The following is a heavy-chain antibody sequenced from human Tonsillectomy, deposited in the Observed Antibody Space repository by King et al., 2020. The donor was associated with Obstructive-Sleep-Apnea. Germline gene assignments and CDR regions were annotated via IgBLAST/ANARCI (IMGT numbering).Heavy chain of an antibody. CDR1: GFTFSTYA. V-gene: IGHV3-64*07. D-gene: IGHD3-9*01. J-gene: IGHJ4*02. Sequence: VQLVESGGGLVQPGGSLRLSCAASGFTFSTYALHWVRQAPGKGLEFVSAISSNGGSTYYADSLKGRFTISRDNSKNTLYLQMGSLRVEDMAVYYCARQPYHDILTGSFLWGPIDYWGQGTLVTVSS. CDR3: ARQPYHDILTGSFLWGPIDY. CDR2: ISSNGGST.